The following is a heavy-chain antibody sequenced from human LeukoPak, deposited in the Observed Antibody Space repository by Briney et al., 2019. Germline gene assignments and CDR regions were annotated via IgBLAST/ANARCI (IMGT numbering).Heavy chain of an antibody. D-gene: IGHD3-10*01. V-gene: IGHV1-2*02. Sequence: GASVKVSCRASGYTFTGYYMHWVRQAPGQGLEWMGWINPNSGGTNYAQKFQGRVSITADKSTSTAYMDLSSLRSDDTAVYYCARVRVGSGSRYYFDYWGQGTLVTVSS. J-gene: IGHJ4*02. CDR3: ARVRVGSGSRYYFDY. CDR1: GYTFTGYY. CDR2: INPNSGGT.